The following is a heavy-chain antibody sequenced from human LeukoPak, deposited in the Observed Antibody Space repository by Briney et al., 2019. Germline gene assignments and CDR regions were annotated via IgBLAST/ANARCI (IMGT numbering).Heavy chain of an antibody. Sequence: GGSLRLSCAASGFTFSSYWMNWARQAPGKGLEWVASINHNGNVNYYVDSVKGRFTISRDNAKNSLYLQMSNLRAEDTAVYFCARGICSSTSCPDDAFDIWGQGTMVTVSS. J-gene: IGHJ3*02. D-gene: IGHD2-2*01. CDR1: GFTFSSYW. V-gene: IGHV3-7*03. CDR2: INHNGNVN. CDR3: ARGICSSTSCPDDAFDI.